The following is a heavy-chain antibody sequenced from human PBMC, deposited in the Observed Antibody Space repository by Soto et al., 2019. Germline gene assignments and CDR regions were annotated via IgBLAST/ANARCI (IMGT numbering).Heavy chain of an antibody. Sequence: SETLSLTCTVSGGSISSYYWSWIRQPPGKGLEWIGYIYYSGSTNYNPSLKSRVTISVDTSKNQFSLKLSSVTAADAAVYYCARVGYSSSWYFDYWGQGTLVTVSS. D-gene: IGHD6-13*01. CDR3: ARVGYSSSWYFDY. CDR2: IYYSGST. CDR1: GGSISSYY. J-gene: IGHJ4*02. V-gene: IGHV4-59*01.